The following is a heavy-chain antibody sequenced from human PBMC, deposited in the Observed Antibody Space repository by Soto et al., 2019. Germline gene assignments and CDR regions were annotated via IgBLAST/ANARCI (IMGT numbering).Heavy chain of an antibody. V-gene: IGHV4-61*01. CDR2: IYYSGST. J-gene: IGHJ6*02. Sequence: TLSLPFTVSGGSVSNASYYWSSIRQPPGKGLEWIGYIYYSGSTNYNPSLKSRVTISVDTSKNQFSLKLSSVTAADTAVYYCARIPRRIFGGVYGMDVWGQGTTVTVSS. CDR1: GGSVSNASYY. D-gene: IGHD3-3*01. CDR3: ARIPRRIFGGVYGMDV.